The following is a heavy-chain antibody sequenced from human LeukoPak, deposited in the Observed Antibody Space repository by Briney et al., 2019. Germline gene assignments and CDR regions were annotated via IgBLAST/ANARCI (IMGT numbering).Heavy chain of an antibody. CDR1: GFTFSTYA. D-gene: IGHD6-13*01. CDR3: ARESSSWDFDY. CDR2: ISSSSSYI. V-gene: IGHV3-21*01. Sequence: GGSLRLSCAASGFTFSTYAMTWVRQAPGKGLEWVSSISSSSSYIYYADSVKGRFTISRDNAKNSLYLQMNSLRAEDTAVYYCARESSSWDFDYWGQGTLVTVSS. J-gene: IGHJ4*02.